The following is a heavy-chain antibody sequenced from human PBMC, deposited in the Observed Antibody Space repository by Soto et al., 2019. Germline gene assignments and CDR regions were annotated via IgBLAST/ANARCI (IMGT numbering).Heavy chain of an antibody. D-gene: IGHD2-2*01. Sequence: EVQLLESGGGLVQPGGSLRLSCAASGFTFSSYAMSWVRQAPGKGLEWVSAISGSGGSTYYADSVKGRFTISRDNSKNTLYLQMNSLRAEDTAVYYCAKDLVVVPAAMGVYYYYGMDVWGQGTTVTVSS. CDR3: AKDLVVVPAAMGVYYYYGMDV. V-gene: IGHV3-23*01. CDR2: ISGSGGST. CDR1: GFTFSSYA. J-gene: IGHJ6*02.